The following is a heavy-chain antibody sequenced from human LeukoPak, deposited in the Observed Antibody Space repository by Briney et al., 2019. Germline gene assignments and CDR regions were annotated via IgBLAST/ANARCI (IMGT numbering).Heavy chain of an antibody. D-gene: IGHD2-15*01. Sequence: ASVKVSCKASGYTFTGYYMHWVRPAPGQGLEWMGWINPNSGGTNYAQKFQGWVTMTRDTSNSTAYMELSRLRSDDTAVYYCARSSEVVVAATQWYYFDYWGQGTLVTVSS. CDR1: GYTFTGYY. CDR3: ARSSEVVVAATQWYYFDY. CDR2: INPNSGGT. J-gene: IGHJ4*02. V-gene: IGHV1-2*04.